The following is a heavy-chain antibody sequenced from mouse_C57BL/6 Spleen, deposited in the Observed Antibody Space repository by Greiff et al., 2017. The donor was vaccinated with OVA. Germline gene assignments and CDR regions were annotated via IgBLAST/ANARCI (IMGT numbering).Heavy chain of an antibody. J-gene: IGHJ2*01. CDR3: ARVNPSNYFDY. CDR2: INPSTGGT. Sequence: VQLQQSGPELVKPGASVKISCKASGYSFTGYYMNWVKQSPEKSLEWIGEINPSTGGTTYNQKFKAKATLTVDKSSSTAYMQLKSLTSEDSAVYYCARVNPSNYFDYWGQGTTLTVSS. V-gene: IGHV1-42*01. CDR1: GYSFTGYY.